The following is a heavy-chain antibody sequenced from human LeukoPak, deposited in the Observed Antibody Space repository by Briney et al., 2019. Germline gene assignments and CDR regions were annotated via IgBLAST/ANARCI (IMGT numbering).Heavy chain of an antibody. J-gene: IGHJ4*02. D-gene: IGHD1-14*01. Sequence: GGSLRLSCVASGFTFSGSAMQWVRRTPGKGLEWVGRIRSKVNNYATAYSSSVKGRFTVSRDDSKNTTYPQMNSLKAEDTAVYYCTLLHNGYWGQGTLVTVSS. CDR1: GFTFSGSA. CDR3: TLLHNGY. CDR2: IRSKVNNYAT. V-gene: IGHV3-73*01.